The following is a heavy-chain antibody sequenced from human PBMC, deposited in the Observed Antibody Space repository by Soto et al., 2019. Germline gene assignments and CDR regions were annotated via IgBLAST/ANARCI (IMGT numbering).Heavy chain of an antibody. CDR1: GYIFSSYG. CDR2: ITVYNGNT. D-gene: IGHD3-10*01. CDR3: VRGSKDSYPGSRIFDF. J-gene: IGHJ4*02. Sequence: ASVKVSCKTSGYIFSSYGVNWVRQAPGQGLEWMGWITVYNGNTQYAQKFQDRVTMTSDTSTSTAYMELRSLRSDDTAVYYCVRGSKDSYPGSRIFDFWGRGTLVTVSS. V-gene: IGHV1-18*01.